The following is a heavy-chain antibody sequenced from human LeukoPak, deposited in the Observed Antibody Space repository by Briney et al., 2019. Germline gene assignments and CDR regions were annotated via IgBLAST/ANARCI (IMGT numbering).Heavy chain of an antibody. CDR3: ARYYEMATIYYYYYYMDV. V-gene: IGHV3-21*01. Sequence: GGSLRLSCAASGFTFSNAWMTWVRQAPGKGLEWVSSISSSSSYIYYADSVKGRFTISRDNAKNSLYLQMNSLRAEDTAVYYCARYYEMATIYYYYYYMDVWGKGTTVTVSS. CDR2: ISSSSSYI. J-gene: IGHJ6*03. D-gene: IGHD5-24*01. CDR1: GFTFSNAW.